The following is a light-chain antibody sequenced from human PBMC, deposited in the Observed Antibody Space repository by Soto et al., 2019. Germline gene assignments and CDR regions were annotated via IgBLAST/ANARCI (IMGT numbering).Light chain of an antibody. CDR3: QQYGSPGT. Sequence: EIVLTQSPGTLSLSPGERATLSCRASQSVNTKYLAWYQQKPGQAPRLLIYGASNRATGIPDRFSGSGSGTDSTLTIRRLEPEDFAVYYCQQYGSPGTFGQGTKLDIK. CDR2: GAS. CDR1: QSVNTKY. J-gene: IGKJ1*01. V-gene: IGKV3-20*01.